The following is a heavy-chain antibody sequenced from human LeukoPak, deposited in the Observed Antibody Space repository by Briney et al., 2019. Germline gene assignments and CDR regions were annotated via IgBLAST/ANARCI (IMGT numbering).Heavy chain of an antibody. Sequence: PEGSLRLSCAASGFTFSGYGMHWVRQAPGKGLEWVAFIRYDGSNKYYADSVKGRFTISRDNSKNTLYLQMNSLRAEDTAVYYCAKDGGLGGGTDYWGQGTLVTVSS. D-gene: IGHD3-16*01. CDR2: IRYDGSNK. CDR3: AKDGGLGGGTDY. J-gene: IGHJ4*02. CDR1: GFTFSGYG. V-gene: IGHV3-30*02.